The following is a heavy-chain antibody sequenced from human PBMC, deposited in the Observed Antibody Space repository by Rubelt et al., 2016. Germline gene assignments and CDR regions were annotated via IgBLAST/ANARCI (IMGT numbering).Heavy chain of an antibody. CDR1: GFTFSSYA. Sequence: EVQLVESGGGLVKPGGSLRLSCAASGFTFSSYAMSWVRQAPGKGLEWVSAISGSGGSTDYADSVKGRLTISRDNSKNTLYLQMNSLRAEDTAVYYCAKGWDYYYGMDVWGQGTTVTVSS. CDR3: AKGWDYYYGMDV. D-gene: IGHD1-26*01. J-gene: IGHJ6*02. CDR2: ISGSGGST. V-gene: IGHV3-23*04.